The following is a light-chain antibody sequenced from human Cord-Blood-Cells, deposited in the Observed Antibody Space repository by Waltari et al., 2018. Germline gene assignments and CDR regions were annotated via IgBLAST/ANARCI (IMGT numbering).Light chain of an antibody. CDR2: YKSDSDK. CDR3: MIWHSSAVV. V-gene: IGLV5-45*01. CDR1: SGINVGTYR. J-gene: IGLJ2*01. Sequence: QAVLTQPASLSASPGASASLTCTLRSGINVGTYRIYWYQQKPGSPPQYLLRYKSDSDKQQGSGVPSRFSGSKGASANAGILLISGRQSEDEADYYCMIWHSSAVVFGGGTKLTVL.